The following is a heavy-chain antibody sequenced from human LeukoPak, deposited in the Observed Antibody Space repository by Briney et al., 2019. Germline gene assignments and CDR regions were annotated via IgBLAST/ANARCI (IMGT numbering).Heavy chain of an antibody. J-gene: IGHJ4*02. V-gene: IGHV3-66*01. CDR3: ASIVAGGGFDY. CDR2: IYSDGNT. Sequence: PGGSLRLSCAASGFTFSSYEMNWVRQAPGKGLEWVSVIYSDGNTYYADSVKGRFTISRDNSKNTVYLQMNSLRAEDTAVYYCASIVAGGGFDYWGQGTLVTVSS. CDR1: GFTFSSYE. D-gene: IGHD5-12*01.